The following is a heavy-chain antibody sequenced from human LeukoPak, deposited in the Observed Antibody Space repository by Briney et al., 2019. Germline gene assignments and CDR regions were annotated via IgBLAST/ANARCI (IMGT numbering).Heavy chain of an antibody. CDR1: GGSISSGGYY. CDR3: AGLRFFEFVYFDY. D-gene: IGHD3-3*01. V-gene: IGHV4-31*03. Sequence: SQTLSLTCTVSGGSISSGGYYWSWIRQHPGKGLEWIGYIYYSGSTYYNPSLKSRVTISVDTSKNQFSLKLSSVTAADTAVYYCAGLRFFEFVYFDYWGQGTLVTVSS. J-gene: IGHJ4*02. CDR2: IYYSGST.